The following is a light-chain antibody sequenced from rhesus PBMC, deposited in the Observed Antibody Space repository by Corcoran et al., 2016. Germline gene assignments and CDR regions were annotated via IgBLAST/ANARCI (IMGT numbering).Light chain of an antibody. Sequence: QAALTQPRSVSGSPRQSVTISCTGTSSDIGGYNYVSWYQQHPGTAPKLMIYGVSRRPSGVSDRFSGSKSGNTASLTISGLQAEDEADYYCCSYAGNYTYIFGVGTRLTVL. V-gene: IGLV2-32*01. CDR1: SSDIGGYNY. CDR2: GVS. CDR3: CSYAGNYTYI. J-gene: IGLJ1*01.